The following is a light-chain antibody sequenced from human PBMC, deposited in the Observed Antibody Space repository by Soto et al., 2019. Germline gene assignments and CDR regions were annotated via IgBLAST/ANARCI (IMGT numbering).Light chain of an antibody. CDR3: RPYTTSSTRV. V-gene: IGLV2-14*03. CDR1: SSDVGAYDF. J-gene: IGLJ1*01. CDR2: EVS. Sequence: QSVLTQPASVSGSPGQSIAISCTGTSSDVGAYDFVSWYQQHPDKAPKLMIYEVSHRPSGVSYRFSGSKSVNTATLTISGLQAEDEADYYCRPYTTSSTRVFGTGTSHRP.